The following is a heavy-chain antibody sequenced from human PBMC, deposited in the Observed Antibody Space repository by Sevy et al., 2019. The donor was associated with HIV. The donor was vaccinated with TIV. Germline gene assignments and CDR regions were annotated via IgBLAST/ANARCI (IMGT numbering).Heavy chain of an antibody. D-gene: IGHD1-1*01. Sequence: TLSLTCSVSGGSISSYFWTWVRQSPGKGLEWIGNIYFTGNTDYSPSLKSRVTLSLDTSKSQFSLTLKSVTAADTAIYFCARDSTTRPRVLDYWGHGTLVTVSS. CDR1: GGSISSYF. J-gene: IGHJ4*01. V-gene: IGHV4-59*01. CDR2: IYFTGNT. CDR3: ARDSTTRPRVLDY.